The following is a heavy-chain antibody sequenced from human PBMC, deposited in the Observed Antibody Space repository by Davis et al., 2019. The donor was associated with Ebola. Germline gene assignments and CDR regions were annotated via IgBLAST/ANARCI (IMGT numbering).Heavy chain of an antibody. Sequence: AASVKVSCKASGYTFTSYGISWVRQAPGQGLEWMGWINPNSGGTNYAQKFQGWVTMTRDTSISTAYMELSRLRSDDTAVYYCARDRIAAAGTGLYYYYGMDVWGQGTTVTVSS. D-gene: IGHD6-13*01. CDR2: INPNSGGT. CDR3: ARDRIAAAGTGLYYYYGMDV. CDR1: GYTFTSYG. J-gene: IGHJ6*02. V-gene: IGHV1-2*04.